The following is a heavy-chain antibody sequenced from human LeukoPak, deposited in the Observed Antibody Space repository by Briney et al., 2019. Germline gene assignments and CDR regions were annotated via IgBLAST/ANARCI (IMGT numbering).Heavy chain of an antibody. Sequence: TGGSLRLSCAASGFTFTSFGMSWVRQAPGKGLEWISCVTSTSAICYADSVKGRFTISRDSAKNSLYLQMDSLRAEDTAVYYCARRLPFYGMDVWGQGTAVTVSS. J-gene: IGHJ6*02. CDR3: ARRLPFYGMDV. CDR1: GFTFTSFG. D-gene: IGHD2-15*01. CDR2: VTSTSAI. V-gene: IGHV3-48*03.